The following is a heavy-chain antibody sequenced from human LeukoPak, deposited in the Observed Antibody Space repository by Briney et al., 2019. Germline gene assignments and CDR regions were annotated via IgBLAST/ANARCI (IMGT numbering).Heavy chain of an antibody. V-gene: IGHV4-30-4*01. CDR1: GGSIRSGDYY. Sequence: SQTLSLTCTVSGGSIRSGDYYWGWIRQPPGKGLEWIGYIYYSGSTYYNPSLKGRVTISVDTSKIQFSLKVNSVTAADTAVYYCARAVTTLRLDYGVPGWFDPWGQGTLVTVSS. CDR2: IYYSGST. J-gene: IGHJ5*02. CDR3: ARAVTTLRLDYGVPGWFDP. D-gene: IGHD4-17*01.